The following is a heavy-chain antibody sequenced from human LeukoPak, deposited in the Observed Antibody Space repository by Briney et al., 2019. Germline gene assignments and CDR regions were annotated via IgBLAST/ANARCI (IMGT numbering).Heavy chain of an antibody. V-gene: IGHV4-30-4*01. D-gene: IGHD6-13*01. CDR2: IYYSGST. CDR3: ARRASSWTVYWYFDL. CDR1: GGSISSGDYY. Sequence: PSETLSLTCTVSGGSISSGDYYWSWIRQPPGKGLEWIGYIYYSGSTYYSPSLKSRVTISVDTSKNQFSLKLSSVTAADTAVYYCARRASSWTVYWYFDLWGRGTLVTVSS. J-gene: IGHJ2*01.